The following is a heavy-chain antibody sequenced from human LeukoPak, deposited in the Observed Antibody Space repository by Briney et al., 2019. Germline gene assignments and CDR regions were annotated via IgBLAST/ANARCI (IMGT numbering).Heavy chain of an antibody. V-gene: IGHV4-59*01. J-gene: IGHJ4*02. CDR1: GGSISGYY. CDR2: VFSSGNT. CDR3: ARLSNWDLDY. Sequence: KPSETLSLTCSISGGSISGYYWSWIRQPPGKGLEWIGYVFSSGNTNSNPSLKSRLTISEDTSKNQFSLKLRSVTAADTAVYYCARLSNWDLDYWGQGTLVTVSS. D-gene: IGHD5/OR15-5a*01.